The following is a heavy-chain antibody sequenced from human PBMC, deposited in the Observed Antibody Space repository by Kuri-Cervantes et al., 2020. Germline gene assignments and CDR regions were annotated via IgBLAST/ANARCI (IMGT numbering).Heavy chain of an antibody. V-gene: IGHV3-9*01. Sequence: SLKISCAASGFTFDDYAMHWVRQAPGKGLGRVSGISWNSGSIGYADSVKGRFTISRDNAKNSLYLQMNSLRAEDTALYYCASDVPRVHWGRGTLVTVSS. J-gene: IGHJ4*02. D-gene: IGHD1-1*01. CDR3: ASDVPRVH. CDR1: GFTFDDYA. CDR2: ISWNSGSI.